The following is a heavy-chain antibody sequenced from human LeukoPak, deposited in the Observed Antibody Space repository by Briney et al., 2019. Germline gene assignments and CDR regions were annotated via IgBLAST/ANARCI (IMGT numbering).Heavy chain of an antibody. Sequence: ASVKVSCKASEYTFTSYYMHWVRQAPGQGLEWMGIINPSGGSTSYAQKFQGRVTMTRDTSTSTVYMELSSLRSEDTAVYYCARSTEYYYDSSGYLYFQHWGQGTLVAVSS. CDR3: ARSTEYYYDSSGYLYFQH. CDR2: INPSGGST. CDR1: EYTFTSYY. V-gene: IGHV1-46*01. D-gene: IGHD3-22*01. J-gene: IGHJ1*01.